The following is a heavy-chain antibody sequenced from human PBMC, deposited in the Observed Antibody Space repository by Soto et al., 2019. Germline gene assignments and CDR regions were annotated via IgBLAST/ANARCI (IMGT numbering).Heavy chain of an antibody. CDR1: GGSISSGGYY. V-gene: IGHV4-31*03. J-gene: IGHJ3*01. CDR2: IYYSGST. Sequence: SETLSLTCTVSGGSISSGGYYWSWIRQHPGKGLEWIGYIYYSGSTNYNPSLKSRVTISVDTSKNQFSLKLSSVTAADTAVYYCARDLGAFVRIPLRAFDFRGQGPMVTVSS. D-gene: IGHD2-2*02. CDR3: ARDLGAFVRIPLRAFDF.